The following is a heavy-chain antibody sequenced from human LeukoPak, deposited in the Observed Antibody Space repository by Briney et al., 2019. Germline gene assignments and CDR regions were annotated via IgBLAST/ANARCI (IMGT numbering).Heavy chain of an antibody. J-gene: IGHJ4*02. CDR3: ARGGSDTAMAHDY. CDR1: GFTLSNHW. Sequence: PGGSLRLSCAASGFTLSNHWMHWVRQAPGKGLMWVSRINRGGSRTDYADSVKGRFTISRDDAKNTLYLQLNSLRAEDTAVYFCARGGSDTAMAHDYWGQGTLVTVS. CDR2: INRGGSRT. V-gene: IGHV3-74*01. D-gene: IGHD5-18*01.